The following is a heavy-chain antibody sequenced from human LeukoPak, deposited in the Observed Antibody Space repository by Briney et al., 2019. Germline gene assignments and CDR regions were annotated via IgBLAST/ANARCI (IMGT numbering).Heavy chain of an antibody. J-gene: IGHJ3*02. CDR2: IFYGGST. Sequence: SETLCLTCTVSGDSIYNSDYYWAWIRQPPGKGLEWIGSIFYGGSTYYNPSLESRVTISVDTSKNQFSLKLSSVTAADTAVYYCARRYSYGASDAFDIWGQGTMVTVSS. V-gene: IGHV4-39*07. D-gene: IGHD5-18*01. CDR3: ARRYSYGASDAFDI. CDR1: GDSIYNSDYY.